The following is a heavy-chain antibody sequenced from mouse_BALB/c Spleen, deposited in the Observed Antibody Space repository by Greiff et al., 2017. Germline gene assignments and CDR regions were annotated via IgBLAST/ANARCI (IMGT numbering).Heavy chain of an antibody. Sequence: EVMLVESGPGLVKPSQSLSLTCTVTGYSITSDYAWNWIRQFPGNKLEWMGYISYSGSTSYNPSLKSRISITRDTSKNQFFLQLNSVTTEDTATYYCARSAYYGNYVFAYWGQGTLVTVSA. CDR1: GYSITSDYA. D-gene: IGHD2-10*01. CDR3: ARSAYYGNYVFAY. V-gene: IGHV3-2*02. CDR2: ISYSGST. J-gene: IGHJ3*01.